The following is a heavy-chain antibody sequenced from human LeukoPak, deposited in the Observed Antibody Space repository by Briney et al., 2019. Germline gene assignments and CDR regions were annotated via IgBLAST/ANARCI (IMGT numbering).Heavy chain of an antibody. Sequence: GGSLRLSCAASRFIFSSYSMNWVRQAPGKGLEWVSSISSSSSYIYYADSVKGRFTISRDNAKNSLYLQMNSLRAEDTAVYYCARVSTGYCSSTSCSHAFDIWGQGTMVTVSS. CDR3: ARVSTGYCSSTSCSHAFDI. CDR2: ISSSSSYI. J-gene: IGHJ3*02. D-gene: IGHD2-2*01. V-gene: IGHV3-21*01. CDR1: RFIFSSYS.